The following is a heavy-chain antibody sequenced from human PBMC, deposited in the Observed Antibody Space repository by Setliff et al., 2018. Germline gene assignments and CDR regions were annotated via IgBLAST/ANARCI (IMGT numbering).Heavy chain of an antibody. CDR3: ARGGTYRYFDF. J-gene: IGHJ4*02. Sequence: LSLTCTVSGGSINSYYWSWIRQPPGKGLEWIAYISDSGSTNYNPSLKSRVTMSVDTSKNQFSLKLSSVTAADTAVYYCARGGTYRYFDFWGQGALVTVSS. V-gene: IGHV4-59*01. CDR2: ISDSGST. CDR1: GGSINSYY.